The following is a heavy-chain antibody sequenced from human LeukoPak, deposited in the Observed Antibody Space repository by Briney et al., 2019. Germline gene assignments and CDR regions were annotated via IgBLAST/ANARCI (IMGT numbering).Heavy chain of an antibody. J-gene: IGHJ4*02. V-gene: IGHV1-46*01. Sequence: ASVKVSCKASGYTFTSYYMHWVRQAPGQGLEWMGIINPSGGSTSYAQKFQGRVTMTRDTSTSTVHMDLSSLRSEDTAVYYCARGLWSRSTPPYYFDYWGQGTMVTVSS. CDR1: GYTFTSYY. D-gene: IGHD3-10*01. CDR3: ARGLWSRSTPPYYFDY. CDR2: INPSGGST.